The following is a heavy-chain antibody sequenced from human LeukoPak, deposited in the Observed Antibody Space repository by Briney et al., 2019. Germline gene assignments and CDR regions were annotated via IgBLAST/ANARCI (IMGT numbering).Heavy chain of an antibody. J-gene: IGHJ6*02. CDR3: AKARTSYYNGMDV. CDR2: ISGSGSST. CDR1: EFTFSRYA. Sequence: PGGSPRLSCAASEFTFSRYAMSWVRQAPGKGLEWVSGISGSGSSTYYADSVKGRFTISRDNFKNTLYLQMNSLRAEGTAVYYCAKARTSYYNGMDVWGQGTTVTVSS. V-gene: IGHV3-23*01.